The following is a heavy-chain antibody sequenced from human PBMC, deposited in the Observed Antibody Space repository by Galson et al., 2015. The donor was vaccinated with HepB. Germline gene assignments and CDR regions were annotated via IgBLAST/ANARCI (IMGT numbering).Heavy chain of an antibody. V-gene: IGHV1-46*03. J-gene: IGHJ4*02. Sequence: SVKVSCKASGYTFTSYYMHWVRQAPGQGLEWMGIINPSGGSTSYAQKFQGRVTMTRDTSTSTVYMELSSLRSEDTAVYYCARGDKLRLGELSLEYWGQGTLVTVSS. CDR1: GYTFTSYY. D-gene: IGHD3-16*02. CDR3: ARGDKLRLGELSLEY. CDR2: INPSGGST.